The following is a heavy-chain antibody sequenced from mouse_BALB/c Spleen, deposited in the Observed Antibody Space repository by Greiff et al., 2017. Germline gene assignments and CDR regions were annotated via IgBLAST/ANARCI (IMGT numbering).Heavy chain of an antibody. CDR3: ARRHYRYDYFDY. CDR2: INPYNDGT. CDR1: GYTFTSYV. V-gene: IGHV1-14*01. D-gene: IGHD2-14*01. Sequence: EVQGVESGPELVKPGASVKMSCKASGYTFTSYVMHWVKQKPGQGLEWIGYINPYNDGTKYNEKFKGKATLTSDKSSSTAYMELSSLTSEDSAVYYCARRHYRYDYFDYWGQGTTLTVSS. J-gene: IGHJ2*01.